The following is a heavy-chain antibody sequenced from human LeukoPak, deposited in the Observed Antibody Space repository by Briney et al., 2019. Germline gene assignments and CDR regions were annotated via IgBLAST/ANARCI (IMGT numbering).Heavy chain of an antibody. CDR2: ISSSSSYI. J-gene: IGHJ6*02. CDR1: GFTFSSYS. CDR3: AREQRFYSGSWKAYYYYGMDV. V-gene: IGHV3-21*01. D-gene: IGHD6-13*01. Sequence: GGSLRLSCAASGFTFSSYSMNWVRQAPGKGLEWVSSISSSSSYIYYADSVKGRFTISRDNAKNSLYLQMNSLRAEDTAVYYCAREQRFYSGSWKAYYYYGMDVWGQGTAVTVSS.